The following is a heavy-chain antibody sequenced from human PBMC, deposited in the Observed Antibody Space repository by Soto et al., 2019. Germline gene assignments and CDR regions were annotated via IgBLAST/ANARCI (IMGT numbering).Heavy chain of an antibody. CDR3: ARTRNDPKGNFDDY. CDR2: IIPIFGTA. D-gene: IGHD1-1*01. CDR1: GGTFSSYA. Sequence: ASVKVSCKASGGTFSSYAISWVRQAPGQGLEWMGGIIPIFGTANYAQKFQGRVTITADESTSTAYMELSSLRSEDTAVYYCARTRNDPKGNFDDYWGQGTLVTVSS. J-gene: IGHJ4*02. V-gene: IGHV1-69*13.